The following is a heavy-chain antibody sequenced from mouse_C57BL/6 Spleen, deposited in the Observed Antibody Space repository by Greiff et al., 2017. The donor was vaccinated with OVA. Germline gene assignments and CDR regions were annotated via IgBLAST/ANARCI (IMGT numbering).Heavy chain of an antibody. D-gene: IGHD1-1*01. CDR2: IYPGDGDT. V-gene: IGHV1-82*01. J-gene: IGHJ2*01. CDR3: ARSTTVVPYFDY. Sequence: VQGVESGPELVKPGASVKISCKASGYAFSSSWMNWVKQRPGKGLEWIGRIYPGDGDTNYNGKFKGKATLTADKSSSTAYMQLSSLTSEDSAVYFCARSTTVVPYFDYWGQGTTLTVSS. CDR1: GYAFSSSW.